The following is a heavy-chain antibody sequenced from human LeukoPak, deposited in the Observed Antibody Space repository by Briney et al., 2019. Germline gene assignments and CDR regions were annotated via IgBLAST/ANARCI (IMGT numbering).Heavy chain of an antibody. CDR1: GYTFTGYY. Sequence: ASVKVSCKASGYTFTGYYMHWVRQAPGQGLEWMGWINPNSGGTNYAQKFQERVTITRDMSTSTAYMELSSLRSEDTAVYYCAAGAVTTGNPFDYWGQGTLVTVSS. J-gene: IGHJ4*02. CDR2: INPNSGGT. V-gene: IGHV1-2*02. D-gene: IGHD4-17*01. CDR3: AAGAVTTGNPFDY.